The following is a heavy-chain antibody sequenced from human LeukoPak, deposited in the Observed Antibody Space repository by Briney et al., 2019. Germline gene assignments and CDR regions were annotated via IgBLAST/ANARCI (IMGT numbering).Heavy chain of an antibody. V-gene: IGHV4-39*01. J-gene: IGHJ4*02. CDR3: ARQPYYYDSSSYHSSFDY. D-gene: IGHD3-22*01. Sequence: PSETLSLTCTVSGGSISSSTYYWGWIRQPPGNGLEWIGSIYYSGSTYYNPSLKSRVTISVDTSKNQFSLELRSVTAADTAVYYCARQPYYYDSSSYHSSFDYWGQGTLVTVSS. CDR2: IYYSGST. CDR1: GGSISSSTYY.